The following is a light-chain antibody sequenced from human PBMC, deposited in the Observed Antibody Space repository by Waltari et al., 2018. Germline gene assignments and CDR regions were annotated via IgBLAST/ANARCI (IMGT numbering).Light chain of an antibody. CDR2: EGT. Sequence: ALTQPASVSGAPGQSITISCSGSSKDVGGYNLVSWYQQHPGKAPKLLIYEGTKRPSGVSDRFSGSKSDSTASLTISGLQTEDEADYYCCSYAGAVTWVFGGGTKLTVL. J-gene: IGLJ3*02. CDR1: SKDVGGYNL. CDR3: CSYAGAVTWV. V-gene: IGLV2-23*01.